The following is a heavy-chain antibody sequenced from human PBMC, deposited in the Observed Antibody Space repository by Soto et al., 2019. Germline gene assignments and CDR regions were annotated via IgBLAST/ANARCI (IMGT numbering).Heavy chain of an antibody. D-gene: IGHD6-6*01. CDR2: IYYSGTT. Sequence: SETLSLPCTVSGGSLSCAGYYWSCFRQHPGKGVEWIGYIYYSGTTCYNPSLKSRVTILVDTSKNHFSLNLSSVTAADTAVYYXARAHYSSSSGKNWFDPWGQGTVVTVSS. CDR3: ARAHYSSSSGKNWFDP. CDR1: GGSLSCAGYY. V-gene: IGHV4-31*03. J-gene: IGHJ5*02.